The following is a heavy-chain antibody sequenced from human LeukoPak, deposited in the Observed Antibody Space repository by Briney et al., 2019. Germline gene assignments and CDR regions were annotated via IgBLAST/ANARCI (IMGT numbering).Heavy chain of an antibody. D-gene: IGHD3-10*01. Sequence: GASVKVSCKASGYTFTTYDINWVRQATGQGREWMGWMNPNSGNTGYAQKFQGRVTMTRNTSMSTAYMELSSLRSEDTAVYYCARANYYGSGKKDLDCWGQGTLVTVSS. CDR1: GYTFTTYD. CDR2: MNPNSGNT. V-gene: IGHV1-8*01. J-gene: IGHJ4*02. CDR3: ARANYYGSGKKDLDC.